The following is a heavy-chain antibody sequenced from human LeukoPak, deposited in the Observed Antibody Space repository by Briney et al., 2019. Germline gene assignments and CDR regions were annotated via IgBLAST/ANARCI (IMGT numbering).Heavy chain of an antibody. Sequence: GGSLRLSCSASGFTFGDYAMSWIRQAPGKGLEWVGFIRSKAYGETADYAASVKGRFTISRDDSKAIAYLQMNSLKTEDTAVYHCTRDRGAYNLYDYWGQGTLVTVSS. J-gene: IGHJ4*02. CDR3: TRDRGAYNLYDY. CDR2: IRSKAYGETA. V-gene: IGHV3-49*03. D-gene: IGHD1-1*01. CDR1: GFTFGDYA.